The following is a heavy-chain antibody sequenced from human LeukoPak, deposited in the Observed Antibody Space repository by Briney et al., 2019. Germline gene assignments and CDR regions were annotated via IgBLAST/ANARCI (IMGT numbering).Heavy chain of an antibody. Sequence: GSLRLSCVASGFIICSYWMSWVRQAPGKGLEWVAHIRQDGSEKYYVDSVKGRLTISRDNAKNSLYLQMNNVTAADTAIYYCARAGYYGDDAFDLWGQGTRVTVSS. CDR3: ARAGYYGDDAFDL. D-gene: IGHD2/OR15-2a*01. J-gene: IGHJ3*01. CDR1: GFIICSYW. V-gene: IGHV3-7*01. CDR2: IRQDGSEK.